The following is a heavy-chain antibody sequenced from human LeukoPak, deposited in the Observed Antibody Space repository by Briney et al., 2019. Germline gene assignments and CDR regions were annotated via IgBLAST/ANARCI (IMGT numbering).Heavy chain of an antibody. V-gene: IGHV3-23*01. CDR2: ISGSGGST. J-gene: IGHJ4*02. CDR3: AKDSMIVVVITMGYFDY. Sequence: GESLRLSCAASGFTFSSYAMSWVRQAPGKGLEWVSAISGSGGSTYYADSVKGRFTISRDNSKNMLYLQMNSLRAEDTAVYYCAKDSMIVVVITMGYFDYWGQGTLVTVSS. CDR1: GFTFSSYA. D-gene: IGHD3-22*01.